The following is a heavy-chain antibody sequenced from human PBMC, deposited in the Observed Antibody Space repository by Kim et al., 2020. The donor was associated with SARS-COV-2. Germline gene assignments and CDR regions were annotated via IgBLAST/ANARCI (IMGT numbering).Heavy chain of an antibody. CDR3: ARYTRYCSSTSCQRYFDL. D-gene: IGHD2-2*01. J-gene: IGHJ2*01. CDR1: GGSISSYY. Sequence: SETLSLTCTVSGGSISSYYWSWIRQPPGKGLEWIGYIYYSGSTNYNPSLKSRVTISVDTSKNQFSLKLSSVTAADTAVYYCARYTRYCSSTSCQRYFDLWGRGTLVTVSS. V-gene: IGHV4-59*01. CDR2: IYYSGST.